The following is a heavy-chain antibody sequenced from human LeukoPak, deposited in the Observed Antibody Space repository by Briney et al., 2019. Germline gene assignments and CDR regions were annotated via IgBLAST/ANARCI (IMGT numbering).Heavy chain of an antibody. CDR3: ARHERGDGYNPEFDY. J-gene: IGHJ4*02. D-gene: IGHD5-24*01. Sequence: PSQTLSLTCTVSGGSISSGGYYWSWIRQPPGKGLEWIGYIYHSGSTYYNPSLKSRVTISVDRSKNQFSLKLSSVTAADTAVYYCARHERGDGYNPEFDYWGQGTQVTVSS. V-gene: IGHV4-30-2*01. CDR1: GGSISSGGYY. CDR2: IYHSGST.